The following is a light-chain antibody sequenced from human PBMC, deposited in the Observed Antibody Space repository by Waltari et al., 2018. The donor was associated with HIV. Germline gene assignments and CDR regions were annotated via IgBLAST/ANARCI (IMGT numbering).Light chain of an antibody. V-gene: IGLV1-51*01. CDR3: GTWDSSLSAWV. J-gene: IGLJ3*02. CDR2: DNN. CDR1: SSNIGHNY. Sequence: QSVLTQPPSVSAAPGQKVTISCSGSSSNIGHNYVSWYQQLPGTAPKLLIYDNNKRPAGIPGRFSGSKSGTSATLGITGLQTGDEADYYCGTWDSSLSAWVFGGGTKLTVL.